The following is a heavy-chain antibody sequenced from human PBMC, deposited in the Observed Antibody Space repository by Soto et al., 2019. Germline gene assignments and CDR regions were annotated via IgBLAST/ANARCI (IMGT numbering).Heavy chain of an antibody. CDR1: GGSISSGDYY. CDR2: IYYSGST. CDR3: ARSSIAAAGTIWFDP. D-gene: IGHD6-13*01. V-gene: IGHV4-30-4*01. J-gene: IGHJ5*02. Sequence: SETLSLTCTVSGGSISSGDYYWSWIRQPPGKGLEWIGYIYYSGSTYYNPSLKSRVTISVDTSKNQFSLKLSSVTAADTAVYYCARSSIAAAGTIWFDPWGQGTLVTVSS.